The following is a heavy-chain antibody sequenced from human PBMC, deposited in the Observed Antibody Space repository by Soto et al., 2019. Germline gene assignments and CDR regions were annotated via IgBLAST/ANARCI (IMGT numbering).Heavy chain of an antibody. V-gene: IGHV3-53*02. CDR3: ARALYVIGCNSYYFDY. Sequence: EVQLVETGGGLIQPGGSLRLSCAASEFTVSSNYMSWVRQAPGKGLEWVSVIYSGGSTYYADSVKGRFTISRDNSKNTLYLQMNSLRAEDTAVYYCARALYVIGCNSYYFDYWGQGTLVTVSS. J-gene: IGHJ4*02. D-gene: IGHD3-16*02. CDR1: EFTVSSNY. CDR2: IYSGGST.